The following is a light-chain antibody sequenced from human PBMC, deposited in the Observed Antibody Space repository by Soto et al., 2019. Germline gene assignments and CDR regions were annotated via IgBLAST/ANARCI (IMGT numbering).Light chain of an antibody. V-gene: IGLV1-40*01. Sequence: QLVLTQPPSVSGAPGQRVTISCTGSSSNIGAGYDVHWYQQLPGTAPKLLIYGSSNRPSGVPDRFSGSTSGTSASLAITGLQAEDEADYYCQSYDSSRSGNVVFGGGTKLTVL. CDR1: SSNIGAGYD. CDR3: QSYDSSRSGNVV. J-gene: IGLJ2*01. CDR2: GSS.